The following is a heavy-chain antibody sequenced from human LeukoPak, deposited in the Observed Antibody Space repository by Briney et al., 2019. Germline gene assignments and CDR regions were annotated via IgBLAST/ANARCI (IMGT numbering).Heavy chain of an antibody. CDR3: AIWVWFGELPSGDFDY. V-gene: IGHV3-23*01. D-gene: IGHD3-10*01. J-gene: IGHJ4*02. Sequence: PGGSLRLSCAAPGFTLSSYAMSWVRQAPGNGLEWVSAISVIGVRSYYADSLKGRFTISRDNSKNTLYLQMSSLRAQDTAVYYCAIWVWFGELPSGDFDYWGQGTLVTGSS. CDR1: GFTLSSYA. CDR2: ISVIGVRS.